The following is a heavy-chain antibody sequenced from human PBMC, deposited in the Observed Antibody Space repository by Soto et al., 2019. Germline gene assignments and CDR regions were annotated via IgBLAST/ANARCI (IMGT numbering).Heavy chain of an antibody. D-gene: IGHD3-3*01. CDR2: ISGSLGSA. J-gene: IGHJ3*02. CDR3: AKDSRLPGFGLLIHAFDI. Sequence: PGGSLRLSCAVSGFTFNDYAMSWVRQAPGKGLEWVSTISGSLGSAYYAASVEGRSTISGDNSNNTLYLQMNSLRVEDTATYYCAKDSRLPGFGLLIHAFDIWGHGTMVTVSS. V-gene: IGHV3-23*01. CDR1: GFTFNDYA.